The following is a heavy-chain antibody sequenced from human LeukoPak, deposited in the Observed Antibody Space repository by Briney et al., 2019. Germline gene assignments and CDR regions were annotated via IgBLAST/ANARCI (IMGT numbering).Heavy chain of an antibody. CDR2: IYHSGST. V-gene: IGHV4-4*02. D-gene: IGHD6-13*01. J-gene: IGHJ4*02. CDR3: AKKAAASAADY. CDR1: GGSISRGNW. Sequence: SETLSLTCAVSGGSISRGNWWSWVRQPLGKGPEWIGEIYHSGSTNYNPSLKSRVTISVDTSKNQFSLKLSSVTAADTAVYYCAKKAAASAADYWGQGNLVTVSS.